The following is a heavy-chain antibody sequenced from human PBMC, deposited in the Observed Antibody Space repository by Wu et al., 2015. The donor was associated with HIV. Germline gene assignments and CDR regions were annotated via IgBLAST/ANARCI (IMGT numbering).Heavy chain of an antibody. CDR2: IIPIFGTA. CDR3: ARSGRRGVPAAIRRNYYYYMDV. CDR1: GDGFTSYA. V-gene: IGHV1-69*12. D-gene: IGHD2-2*01. Sequence: QVQLVQFGAEVKKPGSSVKVTCKASGDGFTSYAISWVRQAPGQGLEWMGGIIPIFGTANYAQKFQGRVTITADESTSTAYMELSSLRSEDTAVYYCARSGRRGVPAAIRRNYYYYMDVWGKGTTVTVSS. J-gene: IGHJ6*03.